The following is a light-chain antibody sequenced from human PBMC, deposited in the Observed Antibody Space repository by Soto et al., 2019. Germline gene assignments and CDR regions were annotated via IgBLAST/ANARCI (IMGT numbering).Light chain of an antibody. Sequence: EIVLTQSPGTLSLSPGERATLSCRASQSVGNNYLAWYQQKPGQAPRFLIYDASSRATGIPDRFSGSGSGTDFTLTISTLEPEDFAVYYCHQYGSTPLTFGGGTKVEIK. CDR2: DAS. J-gene: IGKJ4*01. CDR1: QSVGNNY. V-gene: IGKV3-20*01. CDR3: HQYGSTPLT.